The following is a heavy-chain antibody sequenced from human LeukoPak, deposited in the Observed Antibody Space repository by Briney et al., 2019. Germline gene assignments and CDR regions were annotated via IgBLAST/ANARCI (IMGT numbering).Heavy chain of an antibody. CDR2: IYPNSGGT. CDR3: ARVVGFGDYPFDY. J-gene: IGHJ4*02. D-gene: IGHD4-17*01. V-gene: IGHV1-2*02. CDR1: GYTFIDFY. Sequence: ASVKVSCKASGYTFIDFYMHWVRQAPGQGLEWMGWIYPNSGGTNYAQKFQGRVTMTRDTSISTAYMELRRLKSDDTAMYYCARVVGFGDYPFDYWGQGTLVTVSS.